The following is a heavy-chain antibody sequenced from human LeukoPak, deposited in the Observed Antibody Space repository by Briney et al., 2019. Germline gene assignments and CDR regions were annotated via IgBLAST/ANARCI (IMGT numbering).Heavy chain of an antibody. CDR2: ISSSSSTI. CDR3: ARDTSLYSSGWYSGTL. V-gene: IGHV3-48*02. J-gene: IGHJ4*02. Sequence: GGSLRLSCAASGFTSSYHSMNWVRQAPGKGLEWVSYISSSSSTIYYADSVKGRFTISRDNAKNSLYLQMNSLRDEDTAVYYCARDTSLYSSGWYSGTLWGQGTLVTVSS. D-gene: IGHD6-19*01. CDR1: GFTSSYHS.